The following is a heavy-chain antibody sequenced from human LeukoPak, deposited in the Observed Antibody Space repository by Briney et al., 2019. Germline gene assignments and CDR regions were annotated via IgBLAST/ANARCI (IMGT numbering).Heavy chain of an antibody. CDR1: GFTFSDYY. J-gene: IGHJ6*03. Sequence: PGGSLRLSCAASGFTFSDYYMSWIRQAPGKGLEWVSYISSSGSTIYYADSVKGRFTISRDNAKNSLYLQMNSLRAEDTAVYYCARVRASRVRGVIITLDYYYYMDVWGKGTTVTISS. D-gene: IGHD3-10*01. CDR2: ISSSGSTI. V-gene: IGHV3-11*01. CDR3: ARVRASRVRGVIITLDYYYYMDV.